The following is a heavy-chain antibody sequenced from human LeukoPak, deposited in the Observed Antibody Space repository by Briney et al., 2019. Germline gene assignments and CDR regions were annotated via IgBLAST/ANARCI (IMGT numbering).Heavy chain of an antibody. CDR2: ITSSSSYI. Sequence: GGSLRLSCAASGFTFSSYGMNWVCQAPGKGLEWVSSITSSSSYIYYADSVKGRFTISRDNAKNSLYLQMNSLRDEDTAVYYCARYLWFGSSQRFDYWGQGTLVTVSS. CDR1: GFTFSSYG. D-gene: IGHD3-10*01. V-gene: IGHV3-21*01. CDR3: ARYLWFGSSQRFDY. J-gene: IGHJ4*02.